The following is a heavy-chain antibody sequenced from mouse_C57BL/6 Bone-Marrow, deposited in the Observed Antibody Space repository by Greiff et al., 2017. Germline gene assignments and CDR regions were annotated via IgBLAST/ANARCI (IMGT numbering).Heavy chain of an antibody. CDR3: ARGKLGYYFDY. D-gene: IGHD4-1*01. CDR1: GFTFSSYA. CDR2: ISDGGSYT. J-gene: IGHJ2*01. V-gene: IGHV5-4*01. Sequence: EVHLVESGGGLVKPGGSLKLSCAASGFTFSSYAMSWVRQTPEKRLEWVATISDGGSYTYYPDNVKGRFTISRDNAKNNLYLQMSHLKSEDTAMYYCARGKLGYYFDYWGQGTTLTVSS.